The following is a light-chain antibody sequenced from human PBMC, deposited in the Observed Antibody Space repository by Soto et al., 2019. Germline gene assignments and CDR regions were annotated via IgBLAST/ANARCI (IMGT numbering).Light chain of an antibody. Sequence: QAVVTQPPSVSGAPGQRVTISCTGSSSNIGAGHDVHWYQQLPGTAPKLLIYGNSNRPSGVPDRFSGSKSGTSASLAITGLQAEDEADYDCQSYDSSLSGAVFGGGTQLTVL. CDR2: GNS. CDR1: SSNIGAGHD. J-gene: IGLJ7*01. V-gene: IGLV1-40*01. CDR3: QSYDSSLSGAV.